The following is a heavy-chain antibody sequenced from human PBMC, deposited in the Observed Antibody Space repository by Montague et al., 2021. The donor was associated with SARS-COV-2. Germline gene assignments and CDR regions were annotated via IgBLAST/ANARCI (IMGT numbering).Heavy chain of an antibody. CDR1: GGTGRDYY. J-gene: IGHJ5*02. D-gene: IGHD1-1*01. Sequence: SETLSLTCTVSGGTGRDYYWNWIRQTPGKGLEWIGYIFYNGYTKYNPSLESRVTLSVDTPGNQFFLSLRSVTASDTATYFCARHSVSEDGTFFRSYFDPWGQGAQVIVSS. CDR3: ARHSVSEDGTFFRSYFDP. CDR2: IFYNGYT. V-gene: IGHV4-59*08.